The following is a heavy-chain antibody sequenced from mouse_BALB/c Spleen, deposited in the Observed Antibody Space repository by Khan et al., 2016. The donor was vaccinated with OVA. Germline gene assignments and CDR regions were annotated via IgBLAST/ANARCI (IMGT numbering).Heavy chain of an antibody. CDR3: SRLAATAWFAY. J-gene: IGHJ3*01. D-gene: IGHD1-2*01. CDR2: INTSTGEP. Sequence: QIQLVQSGPELKKPGETVKISCKASGYTFTYYGMNWGKQAPGKGLKWMGWINTSTGEPTYVDDFKGRFAFTLETYAKAAYLQINNPKNADTATYFCSRLAATAWFAYWGQRTLVAVSA. V-gene: IGHV9-3-1*01. CDR1: GYTFTYYG.